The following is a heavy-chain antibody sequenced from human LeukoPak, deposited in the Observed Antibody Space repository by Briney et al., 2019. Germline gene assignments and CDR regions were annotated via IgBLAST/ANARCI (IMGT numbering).Heavy chain of an antibody. CDR3: ARVGGYSYVLDYFDY. CDR1: GFTFDDYG. V-gene: IGHV3-20*04. CDR2: INWNGGST. J-gene: IGHJ4*02. D-gene: IGHD5-18*01. Sequence: PGGSLRLSCAASGFTFDDYGMSWVRQAPGKGLEWVSGINWNGGSTGHADSVKGRFTISRDNAKNSLYLQMNSLRAEDTALYYCARVGGYSYVLDYFDYWGQGTLVTVSS.